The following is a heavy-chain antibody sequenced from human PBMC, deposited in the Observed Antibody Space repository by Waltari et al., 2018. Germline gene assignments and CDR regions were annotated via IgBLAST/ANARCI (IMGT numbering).Heavy chain of an antibody. V-gene: IGHV4-38-2*02. CDR1: GYSLSSGYY. CDR2: IYHSGST. CDR3: ARDLTMIVVVVRRGYNWFDP. Sequence: QVQLQESGPGLVKPSETLSLTCTVSGYSLSSGYYWGWLRQPPGKGREWIGSIYHSGSTYYNPSLKSRVTISVDTSKNQFSLKLSSVTAADTAVYYCARDLTMIVVVVRRGYNWFDPWGQGTLVTVSS. D-gene: IGHD3-22*01. J-gene: IGHJ5*02.